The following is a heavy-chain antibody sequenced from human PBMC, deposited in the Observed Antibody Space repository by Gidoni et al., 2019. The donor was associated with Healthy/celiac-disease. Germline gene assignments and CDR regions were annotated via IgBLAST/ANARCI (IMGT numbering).Heavy chain of an antibody. CDR2: ISGSGGST. CDR3: ARRGYSYGYYYFDY. V-gene: IGHV3-23*01. CDR1: GFTFSSYA. D-gene: IGHD5-18*01. Sequence: EVQLLESGGGLVQPGGSLRLSCAASGFTFSSYAMSWVRQATGKGLEWVSAISGSGGSTYYADSVKGRLTISRDNSKNTLYLQMNSLRAEDTAVYYCARRGYSYGYYYFDYWGQGTLVTVSS. J-gene: IGHJ4*02.